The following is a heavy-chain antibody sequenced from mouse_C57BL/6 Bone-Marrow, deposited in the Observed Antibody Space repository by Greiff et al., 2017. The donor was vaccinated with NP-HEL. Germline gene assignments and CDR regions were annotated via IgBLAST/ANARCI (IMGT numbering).Heavy chain of an antibody. Sequence: VQLQQSGAELARPGASVKLSCKASGYTFTSYGISWVKQRTGQGLEWIGEIYPRSGNTYYNEKFKGKATLTADKSSSTAYMELRSLTSEDSAVYFCARGFITTVVPYWYFDVWGTGTTVTVSS. D-gene: IGHD1-1*01. J-gene: IGHJ1*03. CDR1: GYTFTSYG. V-gene: IGHV1-81*01. CDR2: IYPRSGNT. CDR3: ARGFITTVVPYWYFDV.